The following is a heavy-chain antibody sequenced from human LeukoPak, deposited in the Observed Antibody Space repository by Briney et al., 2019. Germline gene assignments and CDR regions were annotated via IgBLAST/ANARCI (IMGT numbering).Heavy chain of an antibody. CDR3: ARYVSSWDHGSYWYFDL. CDR2: IYHSGST. V-gene: IGHV4-38-2*02. CDR1: GYSISSGYY. Sequence: SETLSLTCTVSGYSISSGYYWGWIRQPPGKGLEWIASIYHSGSTYYNPSLKSRVTISVDTSKNQFSLKLSSVTAADTAVYYCARYVSSWDHGSYWYFDLWGRGTLVTVSS. J-gene: IGHJ2*01. D-gene: IGHD6-13*01.